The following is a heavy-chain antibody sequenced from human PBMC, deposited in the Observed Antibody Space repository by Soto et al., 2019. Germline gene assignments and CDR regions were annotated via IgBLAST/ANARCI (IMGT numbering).Heavy chain of an antibody. V-gene: IGHV3-23*01. CDR3: AKEPGATFLGRLAS. CDR2: ISGGGNVNT. CDR1: GFTLGGYA. Sequence: GGSLRLSCAASGFTLGGYAMSWVPQAQGKGLEWVSGISGGGNVNTYYADSVKGRFTISRDNSKNTQSLQMVSLGVEDTAVYYCAKEPGATFLGRLASWGQGTLVTVSS. D-gene: IGHD1-26*01. J-gene: IGHJ5*02.